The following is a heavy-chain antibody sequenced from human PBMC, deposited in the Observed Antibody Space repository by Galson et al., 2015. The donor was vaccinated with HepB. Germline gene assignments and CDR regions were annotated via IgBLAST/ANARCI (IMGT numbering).Heavy chain of an antibody. CDR1: GFSLSTSGMS. CDR3: ARAWWSDDYFYYYGMDV. D-gene: IGHD2-15*01. J-gene: IGHJ6*02. Sequence: PALVKPTQTLTLTCTFSGFSLSTSGMSVTWIRQSPGKALEWLARVDGDDYKFYSSSLETRLTISKDTSTNQGVLTMTNMDPVDTGTYYCARAWWSDDYFYYYGMDVWGQGATVTVSS. V-gene: IGHV2-70*04. CDR2: VDGDDYK.